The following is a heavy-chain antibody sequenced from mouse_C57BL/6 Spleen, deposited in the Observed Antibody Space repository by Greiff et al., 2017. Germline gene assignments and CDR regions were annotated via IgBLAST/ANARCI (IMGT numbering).Heavy chain of an antibody. CDR1: GYTFTSYW. Sequence: QVHVKQPGAELVKPGASVKMSCKASGYTFTSYWITWVKQRPGQGLEWIGDIYPGSGSTNYNEKFKSKATLTVDTSSSTAYMQLSSLTSEDSAVYYCARMTAYFHAMDYWGQGTSVTVSS. CDR3: ARMTAYFHAMDY. V-gene: IGHV1-55*01. D-gene: IGHD2-10*01. J-gene: IGHJ4*01. CDR2: IYPGSGST.